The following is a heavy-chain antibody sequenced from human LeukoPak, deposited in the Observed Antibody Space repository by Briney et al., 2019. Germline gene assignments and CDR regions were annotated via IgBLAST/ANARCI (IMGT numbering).Heavy chain of an antibody. D-gene: IGHD6-13*01. V-gene: IGHV4-34*10. Sequence: SETLSLTCAVYGGSISGHSWTWIRQRPGKGLEWIGEMNHSGGANYNPSLESRLPMSVDSSKNQFSLKLSSVSAADTAVYYCTRWGSWPYDYWGQGTLVTVSS. CDR1: GGSISGHS. CDR2: MNHSGGA. J-gene: IGHJ4*02. CDR3: TRWGSWPYDY.